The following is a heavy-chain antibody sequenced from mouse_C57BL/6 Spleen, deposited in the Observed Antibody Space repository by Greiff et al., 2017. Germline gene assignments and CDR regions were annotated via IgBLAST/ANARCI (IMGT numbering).Heavy chain of an antibody. CDR3: ARGGWDYDGYFDY. CDR2: INPSNGGT. J-gene: IGHJ2*01. CDR1: GYTFTSYW. Sequence: VQLQQPGTELVKPGASVKLSCKASGYTFTSYWMHWVKQRPGQGLEWIGNINPSNGGTNYNEKFKSKATLTVDKSSSTAYMQLSSLTSEDSAVYYGARGGWDYDGYFDYWGQGTTLTVSS. V-gene: IGHV1-53*01. D-gene: IGHD2-4*01.